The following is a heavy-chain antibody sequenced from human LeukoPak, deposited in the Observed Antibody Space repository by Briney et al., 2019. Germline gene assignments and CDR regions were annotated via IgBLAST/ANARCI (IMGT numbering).Heavy chain of an antibody. J-gene: IGHJ4*02. V-gene: IGHV4-59*08. D-gene: IGHD5-24*01. CDR2: IYYSGST. Sequence: SETLSLTCTVSGGSISSYYWSWIRQPPGKGLEWIGYIYYSGSTNYNPSLKSRVTISVDTSKNQFSLKLSSVTAADTAVYYCARIEMATVEFDYWAREPWSPSPQ. CDR3: ARIEMATVEFDY. CDR1: GGSISSYY.